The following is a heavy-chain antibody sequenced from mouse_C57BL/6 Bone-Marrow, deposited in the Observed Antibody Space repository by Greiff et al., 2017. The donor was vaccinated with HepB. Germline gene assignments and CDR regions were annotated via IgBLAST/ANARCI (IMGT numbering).Heavy chain of an antibody. CDR2: FNPGSGGT. Sequence: VQLQQSGAELVRPGTSVKVSCKASGYAFTSYLIEWVKQRPGQGLEWIGVFNPGSGGTNYNQKFKDKATLTADKSSSTAYMQLSSLTSEDSAVYFCARGGWLLSYWYFDVWGTGTTVTVSS. CDR3: ARGGWLLSYWYFDV. V-gene: IGHV1-54*01. CDR1: GYAFTSYL. J-gene: IGHJ1*03. D-gene: IGHD2-3*01.